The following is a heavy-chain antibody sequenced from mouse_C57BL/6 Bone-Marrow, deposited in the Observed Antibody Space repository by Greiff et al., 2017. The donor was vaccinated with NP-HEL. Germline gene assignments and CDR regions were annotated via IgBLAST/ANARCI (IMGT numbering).Heavy chain of an antibody. V-gene: IGHV1-78*01. CDR3: ARGPLYDGYYVGYFDV. CDR2: IYPRDGST. CDR1: GYTFTDHT. J-gene: IGHJ1*03. D-gene: IGHD2-3*01. Sequence: QVQLQQSDAELVKPGASVKISCKVSGYTFTDHTIHWMKQRPEQGLEWIGYIYPRDGSTKYNEKFKGKATLTADKSSSTAYMQLNSLTSEDSAVYFWARGPLYDGYYVGYFDVWGTGTTVTVSS.